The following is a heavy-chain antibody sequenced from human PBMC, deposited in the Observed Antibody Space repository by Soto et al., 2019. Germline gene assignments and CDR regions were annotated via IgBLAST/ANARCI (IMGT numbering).Heavy chain of an antibody. D-gene: IGHD2-2*01. CDR3: AKEGYCSSTSCYDGYYMDV. J-gene: IGHJ6*03. CDR1: GFTFSSYA. CDR2: ISGSGGST. V-gene: IGHV3-23*01. Sequence: GGSLRLSCAASGFTFSSYAMSWVRQAPGKGLEWVSAISGSGGSTYYADSVKGRFTISRDNSKNTLYLQMNSLRAEDTAVYYCAKEGYCSSTSCYDGYYMDVWGKGTTVTVSS.